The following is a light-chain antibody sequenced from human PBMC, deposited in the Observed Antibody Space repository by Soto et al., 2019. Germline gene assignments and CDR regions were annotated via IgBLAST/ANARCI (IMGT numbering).Light chain of an antibody. CDR1: QTIKSN. V-gene: IGKV3-15*01. CDR2: GAS. CDR3: QQYNNWPLFT. J-gene: IGKJ2*01. Sequence: VMTQSPATLSVSPGERATLSCRASQTIKSNLAWYQQKSGQPPRLLIYGASIRATGIPVRFSDSGSGTEFTLTISSLQSEDSALYYCQQYNNWPLFTFGQGTKLEIK.